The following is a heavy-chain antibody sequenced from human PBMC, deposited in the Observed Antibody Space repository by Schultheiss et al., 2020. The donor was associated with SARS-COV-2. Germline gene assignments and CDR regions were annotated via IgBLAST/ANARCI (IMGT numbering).Heavy chain of an antibody. CDR1: GFTFSSYW. CDR3: ARDVAGGFFDY. V-gene: IGHV3-7*03. J-gene: IGHJ4*02. D-gene: IGHD3-10*01. CDR2: IKQDGSEI. Sequence: GGSLRLSCAASGFTFSSYWMSWVRQAPGKGLEWVANIKQDGSEIYYVDSVKGRFTISRDNAKNSLYLQMNSLRAEDTAVYYCARDVAGGFFDYWGQGTLVTVDS.